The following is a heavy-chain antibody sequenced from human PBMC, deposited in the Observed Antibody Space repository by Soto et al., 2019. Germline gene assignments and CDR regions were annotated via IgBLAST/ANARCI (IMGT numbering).Heavy chain of an antibody. CDR1: AGSISSHY. J-gene: IGHJ5*02. V-gene: IGHV4-4*07. Sequence: QVQLQESGPGLVEPSETLSLTCTVSAGSISSHYWSWIRQPAGEGLEWIGRIYISGSPNYNPSLNRRVTMSLDTSKNQILLNLTSVTAADTAVYYCARDAYASNWNRGWFDPWGQGIRVTVAS. CDR3: ARDAYASNWNRGWFDP. D-gene: IGHD1-1*01. CDR2: IYISGSP.